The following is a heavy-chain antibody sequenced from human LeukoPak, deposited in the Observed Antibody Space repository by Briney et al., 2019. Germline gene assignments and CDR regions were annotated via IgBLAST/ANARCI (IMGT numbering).Heavy chain of an antibody. J-gene: IGHJ4*02. CDR3: AIEDIVTMGVLGN. CDR1: VGFFSGYY. Sequence: SETLSLTCAVYVGFFSGYYWSWTRQPPGKGLEWIGEINHSGSTNYNPSLKSRVTISVDTSKNQFSLKLSSVTAADTAVYYCAIEDIVTMGVLGNWGQGTLVTVSS. D-gene: IGHD5-12*01. V-gene: IGHV4-34*01. CDR2: INHSGST.